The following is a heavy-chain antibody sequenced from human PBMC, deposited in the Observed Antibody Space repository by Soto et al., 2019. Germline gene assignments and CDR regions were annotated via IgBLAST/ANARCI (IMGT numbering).Heavy chain of an antibody. V-gene: IGHV1-69*01. J-gene: IGHJ4*02. D-gene: IGHD2-21*01. CDR1: GVTFSSET. CDR2: IIPLFGTA. Sequence: QVQLVQSGAEVKKPGSSVKVSCKSSGVTFSSETISWVRQAPGQGLEGVGGIIPLFGTANYAQKFQGRVTITADESTSTLYIELSSLRSDDTAVYYCATEFGDNPASPFDSWGQGTLVTVSS. CDR3: ATEFGDNPASPFDS.